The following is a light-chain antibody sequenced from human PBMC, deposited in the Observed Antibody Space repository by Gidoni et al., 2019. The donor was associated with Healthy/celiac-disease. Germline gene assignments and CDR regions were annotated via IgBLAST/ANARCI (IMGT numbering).Light chain of an antibody. V-gene: IGKV1-27*01. CDR3: QKYNSAPRT. J-gene: IGKJ1*01. Sequence: DIQMTQSPSALSASVGDRVTITCRASQGISNYVAWYQQKPGTVPKLLIYAASTFQSVVPSRFRGSGSWTDFTLTISSLQPADVATYYCQKYNSAPRTFGQGTKVEIK. CDR2: AAS. CDR1: QGISNY.